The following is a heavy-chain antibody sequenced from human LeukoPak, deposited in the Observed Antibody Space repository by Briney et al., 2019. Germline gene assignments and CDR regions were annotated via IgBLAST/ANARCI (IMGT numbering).Heavy chain of an antibody. D-gene: IGHD6-19*01. CDR2: IYYSGNT. V-gene: IGHV4-59*08. J-gene: IGHJ4*02. Sequence: SETLSLTCTVSGGPISSSDWNWIRKPPGKGLEWIGFIYYSGNTNYNASLKSRVIISVDMSKNQFSLKLSSVTAADTAVYYCARLKGYSSGWYPSYYSDYWGQGTLVTVSS. CDR1: GGPISSSD. CDR3: ARLKGYSSGWYPSYYSDY.